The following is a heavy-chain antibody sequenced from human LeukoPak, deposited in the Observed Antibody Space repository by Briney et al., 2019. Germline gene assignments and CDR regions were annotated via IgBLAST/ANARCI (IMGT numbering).Heavy chain of an antibody. CDR1: GFTFSSYW. D-gene: IGHD1-26*01. CDR3: ARDLPESSYGNYYYYMDV. Sequence: GGSLRLSCAASGFTFSSYWMSWVRQAPGKGLEWVANIKQDGSEKYYVDSVKGRFTISRDNAKNSLYLQMNSLRAEDTAVYYCARDLPESSYGNYYYYMDVWGKGTTVTVSS. V-gene: IGHV3-7*01. J-gene: IGHJ6*03. CDR2: IKQDGSEK.